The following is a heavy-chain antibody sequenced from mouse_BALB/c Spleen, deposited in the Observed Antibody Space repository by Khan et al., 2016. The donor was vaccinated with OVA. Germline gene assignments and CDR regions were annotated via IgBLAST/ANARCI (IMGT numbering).Heavy chain of an antibody. Sequence: QVQLKESGAELMKPGASVTISCKATGYTFSMYWIEWVKQRPGHGLEWIGEILPGSDNTNNNEKFKGKATFTADTSSNTAYMQLSRLTSEDSAVYYCARGGYNPAMDYWGQGTSGTVSS. CDR1: GYTFSMYW. J-gene: IGHJ4*01. CDR2: ILPGSDNT. CDR3: ARGGYNPAMDY. V-gene: IGHV1-9*01. D-gene: IGHD1-3*01.